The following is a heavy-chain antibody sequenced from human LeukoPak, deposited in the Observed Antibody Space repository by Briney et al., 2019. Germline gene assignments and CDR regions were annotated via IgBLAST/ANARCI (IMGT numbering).Heavy chain of an antibody. D-gene: IGHD2-21*01. Sequence: SETLSLTCTVSGGSISSYYWSWVRQSPGKGLEWIGYIFTSGWTDYNPSLKSRVTMSVDTSKNQLSMELRFLTAADTAVYYCATSHDVKTAPYDLWGQGTLVTVSS. CDR2: IFTSGWT. J-gene: IGHJ5*02. CDR1: GGSISSYY. CDR3: ATSHDVKTAPYDL. V-gene: IGHV4-4*09.